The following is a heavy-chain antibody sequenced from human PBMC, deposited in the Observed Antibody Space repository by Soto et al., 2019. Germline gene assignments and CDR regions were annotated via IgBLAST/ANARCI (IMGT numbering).Heavy chain of an antibody. J-gene: IGHJ6*02. CDR2: INPNSGGT. D-gene: IGHD3-3*01. CDR1: GYTFTGCY. CDR3: ARERFLRKSGMDV. Sequence: ASVKVSCKASGYTFTGCYMHWVRQAPGQGLEWMGWINPNSGGTNYAQKFQGWVTMTRDTSISTAYMELSRLRSDDTAVYYCARERFLRKSGMDVWGQGTTVTVSS. V-gene: IGHV1-2*04.